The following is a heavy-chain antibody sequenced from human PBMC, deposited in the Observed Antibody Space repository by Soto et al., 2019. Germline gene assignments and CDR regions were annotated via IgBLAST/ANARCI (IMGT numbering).Heavy chain of an antibody. D-gene: IGHD2-21*01. CDR2: IYFSGDT. V-gene: IGHV4-30-4*01. CDR3: SRSTGRY. CDR1: GGSINSDDYY. Sequence: PSETLSLTCTVSGGSINSDDYYWSWIRQPPGKGLEWIGYIYFSGDTYYNPSLKRRLSLSIDTSKNQFSLKLTSVTAADTAVYYCSRSTGRYWGPGTLVTVSS. J-gene: IGHJ4*02.